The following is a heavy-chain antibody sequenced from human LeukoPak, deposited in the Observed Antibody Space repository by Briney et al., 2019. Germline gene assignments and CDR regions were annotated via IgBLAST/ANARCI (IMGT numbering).Heavy chain of an antibody. CDR2: ISYDGSNK. Sequence: GGSLRLSCAASGFTFSSYAMHWVRQAPGKGLEWVAVISYDGSNKYYADSVKGRFTISRDNSKNTLYLQMNSLRAEDTAVYYCAKGLSSSWVPGIAVAGGLDYWGQGTLVTVSS. CDR1: GFTFSSYA. CDR3: AKGLSSSWVPGIAVAGGLDY. J-gene: IGHJ4*02. V-gene: IGHV3-30-3*01. D-gene: IGHD6-19*01.